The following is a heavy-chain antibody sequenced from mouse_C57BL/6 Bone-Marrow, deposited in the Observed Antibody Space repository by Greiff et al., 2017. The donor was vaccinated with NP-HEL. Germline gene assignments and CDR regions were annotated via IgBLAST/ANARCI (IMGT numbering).Heavy chain of an antibody. CDR1: GYAFTNYL. D-gene: IGHD3-2*02. CDR3: ARSTRQRRLYDFDY. V-gene: IGHV1-54*01. J-gene: IGHJ2*01. Sequence: VKLLESGAELVRPGASVKLSCKASGYAFTNYLIEWVKQRPGQGLEWIGVINPGSGGTNYNEKFKGKATLTAAKSSSTAYMQLSSLTSEDAAVYFYARSTRQRRLYDFDYWGQGTTLTVSS. CDR2: INPGSGGT.